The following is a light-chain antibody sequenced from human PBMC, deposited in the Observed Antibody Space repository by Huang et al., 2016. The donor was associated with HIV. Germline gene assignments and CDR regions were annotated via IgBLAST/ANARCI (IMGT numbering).Light chain of an antibody. J-gene: IGKJ4*01. Sequence: IQLTQSPSSFSAFVGDRVAITCRASQGITNYVAWYQQQPGKAPKLLMYAASTLERGVPSRFSCSGSGTDFTLAISSLQPEDSATYYCQQFNSYPFIFGGGTKVEIK. CDR3: QQFNSYPFI. CDR2: AAS. V-gene: IGKV1-9*01. CDR1: QGITNY.